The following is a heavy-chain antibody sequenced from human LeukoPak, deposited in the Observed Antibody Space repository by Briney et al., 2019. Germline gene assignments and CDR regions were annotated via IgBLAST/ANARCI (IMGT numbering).Heavy chain of an antibody. Sequence: SETLSLTCTVSGGSISSGSYYWSWIRQHPGKGLEWIGYIYYSGSTYYNPSLKSRVTISVDTSKNQFSLKLSSVTAADTAVYYCARGYDSSGYRYWGQGTLVTVSS. CDR1: GGSISSGSYY. J-gene: IGHJ4*02. V-gene: IGHV4-31*03. CDR3: ARGYDSSGYRY. CDR2: IYYSGST. D-gene: IGHD3-22*01.